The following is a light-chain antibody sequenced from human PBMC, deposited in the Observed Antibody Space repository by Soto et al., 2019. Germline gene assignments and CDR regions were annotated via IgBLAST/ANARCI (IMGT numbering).Light chain of an antibody. V-gene: IGKV3-20*01. J-gene: IGKJ1*01. CDR2: GAS. Sequence: EIVLTQSPGTLSLPPGERATLSCRASQSIYSSHLAWYQQRPGQAPRLLIYGASSRATGIPDRFSGSGSGTDFTLTISALEPEDFAVYYCQQYDGSTWTFGQGTKVEIK. CDR3: QQYDGSTWT. CDR1: QSIYSSH.